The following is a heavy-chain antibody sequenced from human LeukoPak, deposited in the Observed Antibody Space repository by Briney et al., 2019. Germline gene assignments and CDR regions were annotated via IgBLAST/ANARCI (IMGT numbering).Heavy chain of an antibody. Sequence: ASVKVSCKASGGTFSSYAISWVRQAPGQGLEWMGRIIPIFGTANYAQKFQGRVTITTDESTSTAYMELSSLRSEDTAVYYCARGLTKMPFDYWGQGTLVTVSS. CDR1: GGTFSSYA. CDR2: IIPIFGTA. J-gene: IGHJ4*02. CDR3: ARGLTKMPFDY. V-gene: IGHV1-69*05. D-gene: IGHD3-22*01.